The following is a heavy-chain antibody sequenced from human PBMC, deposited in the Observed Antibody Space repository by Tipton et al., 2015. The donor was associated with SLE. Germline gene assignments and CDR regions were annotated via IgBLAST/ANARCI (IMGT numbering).Heavy chain of an antibody. CDR2: INQDGSEK. CDR3: ARSSGRLDY. Sequence: SLRLSCAAYAFTFSSYWMTWVRQAPGRGLEWVANINQDGSEKYYVDTVKGRFTISRDNAKNSLHLQMNSLRAEDTAVYYCARSSGRLDYWGQGTLVTVSS. CDR1: AFTFSSYW. D-gene: IGHD3-10*01. J-gene: IGHJ4*02. V-gene: IGHV3-7*01.